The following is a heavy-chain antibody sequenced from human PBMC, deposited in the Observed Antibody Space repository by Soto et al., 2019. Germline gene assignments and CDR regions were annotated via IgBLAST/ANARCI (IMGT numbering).Heavy chain of an antibody. J-gene: IGHJ4*02. D-gene: IGHD5-12*01. V-gene: IGHV1-2*04. CDR1: GYTFTGYY. Sequence: ASVKVSCKASGYTFTGYYIHWVRQAPGQGLEWMGWINPNSGGTNYAQKFQGWVTMTRDTSINTAYMELGRLTSDDTAVYYCASACRDGYNCLDYWGQGTLVTVSS. CDR3: ASACRDGYNCLDY. CDR2: INPNSGGT.